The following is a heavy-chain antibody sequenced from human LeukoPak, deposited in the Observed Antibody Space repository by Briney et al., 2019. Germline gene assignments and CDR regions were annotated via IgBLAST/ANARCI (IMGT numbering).Heavy chain of an antibody. Sequence: ASVKVSCKASGYTFTGYYMHWVRQAPGQGLEWMGWINPNSGGTNHAQKFQGRVTMTRDTSISTAYMELSRLRSDDTAVYYCARDDTYSSSWSRYYYYYGMDVWGQGTTVTVSS. CDR1: GYTFTGYY. CDR3: ARDDTYSSSWSRYYYYYGMDV. V-gene: IGHV1-2*02. D-gene: IGHD6-13*01. J-gene: IGHJ6*02. CDR2: INPNSGGT.